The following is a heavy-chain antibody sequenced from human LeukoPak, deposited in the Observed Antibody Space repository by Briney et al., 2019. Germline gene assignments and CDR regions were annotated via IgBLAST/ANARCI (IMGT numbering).Heavy chain of an antibody. Sequence: GASVKVSCKASGYTFTSYGISWVRQAPGQGLEWMGWISAYNGNTNYAQKLQGRVTMTTDTSTSTAYMELRSLRSEDTAVYYCARGIIWFGELNWFDPWGQGTLVTVSS. CDR2: ISAYNGNT. D-gene: IGHD3-10*01. CDR1: GYTFTSYG. V-gene: IGHV1-18*01. J-gene: IGHJ5*02. CDR3: ARGIIWFGELNWFDP.